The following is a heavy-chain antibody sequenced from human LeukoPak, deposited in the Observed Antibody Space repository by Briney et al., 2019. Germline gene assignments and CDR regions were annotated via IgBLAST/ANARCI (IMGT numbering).Heavy chain of an antibody. CDR3: ARARPSITMIVADAFDI. CDR2: ISGSGGST. D-gene: IGHD3-22*01. Sequence: GGSLRLSCAASGFTFSSYAMSWVRQAPGKGLEWVSAISGSGGSTYYADSVKGRFTISRDNSKNTLYLQMNSLRAEDTAVYYCARARPSITMIVADAFDIWGQGTLVTVSS. CDR1: GFTFSSYA. V-gene: IGHV3-23*01. J-gene: IGHJ3*02.